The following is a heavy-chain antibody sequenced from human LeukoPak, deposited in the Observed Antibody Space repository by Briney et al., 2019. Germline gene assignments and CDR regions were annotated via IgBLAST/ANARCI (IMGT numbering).Heavy chain of an antibody. CDR1: GGTFSSYA. Sequence: SVKVSCKASGGTFSSYAISWVRQAPGQGLEWMGRIIPILGIANYAQKFQGRVTITADKSTSTAYMELSSLRSEDTAMYYCARDRIGRDGYMAGDYWGQGTLVTVSS. V-gene: IGHV1-69*04. CDR3: ARDRIGRDGYMAGDY. D-gene: IGHD5-24*01. CDR2: IIPILGIA. J-gene: IGHJ4*02.